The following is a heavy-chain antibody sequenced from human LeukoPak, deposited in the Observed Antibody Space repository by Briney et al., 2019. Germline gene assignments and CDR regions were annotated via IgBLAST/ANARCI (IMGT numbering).Heavy chain of an antibody. V-gene: IGHV3-43*02. CDR3: VKEASDPYFFDF. Sequence: GGSLRLSCVASGFPFADHVFHWIRQVPGKGLEWLAFISEDDDTYYADSVQGRFTISRDNSKNSLYFELQSLTTDDAALYYCVKEASDPYFFDFWGQGTLVTVSS. J-gene: IGHJ4*02. CDR1: GFPFADHV. CDR2: ISEDDDT.